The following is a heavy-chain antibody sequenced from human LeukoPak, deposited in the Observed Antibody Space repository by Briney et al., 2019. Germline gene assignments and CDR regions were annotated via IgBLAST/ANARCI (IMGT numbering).Heavy chain of an antibody. CDR3: ARETGLLWFGELLDPYYYMDV. Sequence: ASVTVSCKASGYTFTSYAMNWVRQAPGQGLEWMGWINTNTGNPTYAQGFTGRFVFSLDTSVSTAYLQISSLKAEDTAVYYCARETGLLWFGELLDPYYYMDVWGKGTTVTVSS. CDR2: INTNTGNP. D-gene: IGHD3-10*01. J-gene: IGHJ6*03. V-gene: IGHV7-4-1*02. CDR1: GYTFTSYA.